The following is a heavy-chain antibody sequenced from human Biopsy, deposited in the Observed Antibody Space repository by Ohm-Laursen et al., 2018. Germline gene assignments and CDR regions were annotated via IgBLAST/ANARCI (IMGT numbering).Heavy chain of an antibody. CDR2: INPSGGST. V-gene: IGHV1-46*01. CDR1: GYSFTSYY. Sequence: SSVKVSCKASGYSFTSYYMHWVRQAPGQGLEWMGIINPSGGSTDYAQKFQGRVTMTRDTSRSTVYMELISLRSDDTAVYYCAKGGHKAWLDSWGQGALVTVSS. D-gene: IGHD1-26*01. CDR3: AKGGHKAWLDS. J-gene: IGHJ5*01.